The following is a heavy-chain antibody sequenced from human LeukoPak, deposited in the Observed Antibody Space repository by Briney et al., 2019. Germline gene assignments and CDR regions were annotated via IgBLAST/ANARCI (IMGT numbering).Heavy chain of an antibody. CDR2: VDYSGYT. D-gene: IGHD3-3*01. Sequence: SETLSLTCSVSGGSVSNTNYYWGWLRQPPGKGLEWLGSVDYSGYTYQSPSHNSRVTISVDTSKNQFSLKMTSVTAADTAVYYCARSIFSGSYAFDFWGHGTLVTVSS. CDR3: ARSIFSGSYAFDF. J-gene: IGHJ4*01. V-gene: IGHV4-39*07. CDR1: GGSVSNTNYY.